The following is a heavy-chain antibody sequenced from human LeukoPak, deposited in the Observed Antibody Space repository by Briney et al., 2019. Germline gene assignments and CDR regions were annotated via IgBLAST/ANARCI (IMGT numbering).Heavy chain of an antibody. CDR1: GYTFTSYY. Sequence: ASVKVSFKASGYTFTSYYMHWVRQAPGQGLEWMGIINPGGGSTNYAQKFQGRVTMTRDTSTSTVYMELSSLRSEDTAVYYCAREYCGGDCYGKYYYYYGMDVWGQGTTVTVSS. CDR2: INPGGGST. V-gene: IGHV1-46*01. D-gene: IGHD2-21*02. CDR3: AREYCGGDCYGKYYYYYGMDV. J-gene: IGHJ6*02.